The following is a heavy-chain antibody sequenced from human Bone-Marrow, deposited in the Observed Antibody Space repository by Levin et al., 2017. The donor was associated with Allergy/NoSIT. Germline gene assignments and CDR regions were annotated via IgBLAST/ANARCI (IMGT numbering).Heavy chain of an antibody. D-gene: IGHD3-10*01. CDR3: TRRGWFGELDDGFDI. J-gene: IGHJ3*02. Sequence: PGGSLRLSCAASGFTFSSYGLHWVRQAPGKGLEWVAGIWYRGSKAYYADSVKGRFTISRDNSKNTLNLQMRSLGGEEKAVYYCTRRGWFGELDDGFDIWGQGTMVTVS. CDR2: IWYRGSKA. V-gene: IGHV3-33*04. CDR1: GFTFSSYG.